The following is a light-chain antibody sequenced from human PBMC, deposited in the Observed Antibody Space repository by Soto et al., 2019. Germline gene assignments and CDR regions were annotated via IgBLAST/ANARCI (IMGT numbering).Light chain of an antibody. J-gene: IGLJ1*01. CDR2: EGT. CDR1: SSDVGSYNL. Sequence: QSALAQPASVSASPGQSITIPCTGTSSDVGSYNLVSWFQQHPGKVPKLLIYEGTKRPSGLSDRFSGSKSGTTASLTISGLQAEDEAHYYCYSYAGENLYVFGTGTKVTVL. CDR3: YSYAGENLYV. V-gene: IGLV2-23*01.